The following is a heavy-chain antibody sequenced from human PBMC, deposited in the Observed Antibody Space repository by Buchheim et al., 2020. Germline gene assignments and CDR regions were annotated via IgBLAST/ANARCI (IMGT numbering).Heavy chain of an antibody. CDR1: GFTVSSNY. D-gene: IGHD2-8*01. CDR3: ARDFFVLMVYAISVPYGMDV. V-gene: IGHV3-53*01. J-gene: IGHJ6*02. CDR2: IYGGGST. Sequence: EVQLVESGGSLIQPGGSLRLSCAASGFTVSSNYMSWVRQVPGKGLQWVSVIYGGGSTYYADSVKGRFTISRDNAKNSLYLQMNSLRAEDTAVYYCARDFFVLMVYAISVPYGMDVWGQGTT.